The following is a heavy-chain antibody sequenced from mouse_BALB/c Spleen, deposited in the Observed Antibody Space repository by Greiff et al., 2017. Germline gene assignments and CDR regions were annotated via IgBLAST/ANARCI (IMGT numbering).Heavy chain of an antibody. CDR1: GFSLTSYD. Sequence: VKLVESGPGLVAPSQSLSITCTVSGFSLTSYDISWIRQPPGKGLEWLGVIWTGGGTNYNSAFMSRLSISKDNSKSQVFLKMNSLQTDDTAIYYCVRVLSYYFDYWGQGTTLTVSS. CDR3: VRVLSYYFDY. V-gene: IGHV2-9-2*01. CDR2: IWTGGGT. J-gene: IGHJ2*01.